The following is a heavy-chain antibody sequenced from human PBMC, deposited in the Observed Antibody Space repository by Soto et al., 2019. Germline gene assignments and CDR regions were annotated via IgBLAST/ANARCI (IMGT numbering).Heavy chain of an antibody. Sequence: GGSLRLSCAASGFTFDDYAMHWVRQAPGKGLEWVSGISWNSGSIGYADSVKGRFTISRDNAKNSLYLQMNSLRAEDTALYYCAKGEEYQLLLRGGYCSGGSCYGAFDIWGQGTMVTVSS. CDR3: AKGEEYQLLLRGGYCSGGSCYGAFDI. CDR2: ISWNSGSI. J-gene: IGHJ3*02. D-gene: IGHD2-15*01. CDR1: GFTFDDYA. V-gene: IGHV3-9*01.